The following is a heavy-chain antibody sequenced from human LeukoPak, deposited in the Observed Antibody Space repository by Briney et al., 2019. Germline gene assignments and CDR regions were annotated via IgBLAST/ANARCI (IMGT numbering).Heavy chain of an antibody. CDR2: ISSSDNTI. Sequence: GGSLRLSCAVYGFTFSIYKMNWGRQAPGEGGEWVSYISSSDNTIYYTDSVKGRFTISRDNAKNSLYLQMNSLRAEDTAVYYCARAITGTLFDYWGQGTLVTVSS. CDR3: ARAITGTLFDY. CDR1: GFTFSIYK. D-gene: IGHD1/OR15-1a*01. V-gene: IGHV3-48*03. J-gene: IGHJ4*02.